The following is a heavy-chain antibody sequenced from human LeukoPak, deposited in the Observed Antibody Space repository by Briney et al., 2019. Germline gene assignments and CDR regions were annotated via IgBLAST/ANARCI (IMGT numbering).Heavy chain of an antibody. CDR1: GGTFSSYA. CDR3: AREDYDSSGYYLGY. D-gene: IGHD3-22*01. Sequence: SVKVSCKASGGTFSSYAISWVRQAPGQGLEWMGRIIPILGIANYAQKFQGRVTITADKSTSTAYMELSSLRSEDTAVYYCAREDYDSSGYYLGYWGQGTLVTVSS. V-gene: IGHV1-69*04. CDR2: IIPILGIA. J-gene: IGHJ4*02.